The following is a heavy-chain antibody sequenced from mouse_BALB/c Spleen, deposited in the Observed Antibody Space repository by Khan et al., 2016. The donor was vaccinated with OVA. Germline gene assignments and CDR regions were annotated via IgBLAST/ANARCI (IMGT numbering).Heavy chain of an antibody. D-gene: IGHD1-1*01. Sequence: EVQLQQSGPELVKPGASVKMSCKAAGYTFTSYVMHWVKQKPGLGLEWIGYIYPFNDDTKYNEKFIGKATLTSDKSSSTAYMELSSLTSEDAAVYYCAPFGTYSVSFAYWGQGTLVTVSA. CDR2: IYPFNDDT. J-gene: IGHJ3*01. V-gene: IGHV1S136*01. CDR3: APFGTYSVSFAY. CDR1: GYTFTSYV.